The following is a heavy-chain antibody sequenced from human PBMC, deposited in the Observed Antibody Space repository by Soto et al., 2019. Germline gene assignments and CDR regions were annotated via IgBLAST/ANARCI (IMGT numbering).Heavy chain of an antibody. Sequence: ASVKVSCKASGYTFSDYYMHWLRQAPGQGLEWIGIINPKGGTTNYAQNFQGRVTMTWDTSTSTVYMELSGLRSEDTAMYYCARDNVGFDLWNPQGYPFDIWGQGTMVTVSS. V-gene: IGHV1-46*01. CDR1: GYTFSDYY. J-gene: IGHJ3*02. D-gene: IGHD3-3*01. CDR3: ARDNVGFDLWNPQGYPFDI. CDR2: INPKGGTT.